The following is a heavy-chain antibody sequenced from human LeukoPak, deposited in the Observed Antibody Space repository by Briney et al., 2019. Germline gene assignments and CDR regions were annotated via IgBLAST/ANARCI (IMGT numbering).Heavy chain of an antibody. CDR2: IGTAGDT. CDR1: GFTFSSYD. CDR3: ARAKTNWYFDL. J-gene: IGHJ2*01. D-gene: IGHD1-14*01. Sequence: GGSLRLSCAASGFTFSSYDMHWVRQATGKVLEWVSAIGTAGDTYYPGSVKGRFTISRENAKNSLYLQMNSLRAEDTAVYYCARAKTNWYFDLWGRGTLVTVSS. V-gene: IGHV3-13*01.